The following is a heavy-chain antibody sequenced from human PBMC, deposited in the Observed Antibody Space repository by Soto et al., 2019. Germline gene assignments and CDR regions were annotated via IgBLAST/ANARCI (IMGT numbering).Heavy chain of an antibody. CDR1: GGTFSSYA. CDR3: ARDLNSPNYYYGMDV. Sequence: ASVKVSCKASGGTFSSYAISWVRQAPGQGLEWMGGIIPIFGTANYAQKFQGRVTITADESTSTAYMELSSLRSEDTAVYYCARDLNSPNYYYGMDVWGQGTTVTVSS. D-gene: IGHD3-9*01. CDR2: IIPIFGTA. J-gene: IGHJ6*02. V-gene: IGHV1-69*13.